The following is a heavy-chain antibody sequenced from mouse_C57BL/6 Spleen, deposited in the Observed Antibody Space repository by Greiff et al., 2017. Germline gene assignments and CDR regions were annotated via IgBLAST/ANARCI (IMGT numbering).Heavy chain of an antibody. CDR2: IYPGDGDT. J-gene: IGHJ1*03. CDR1: GYAFSSYW. CDR3: GRLIATVGYFDV. D-gene: IGHD1-1*01. Sequence: VQVQQSGAELVKPGASVKISCKASGYAFSSYWMNWVKQRPGKGLEWIGQIYPGDGDTNYNGKFKGKATLTADKSSSTAYMQLSSLTSEDSAVYFCGRLIATVGYFDVWGTGTTVTVSS. V-gene: IGHV1-80*01.